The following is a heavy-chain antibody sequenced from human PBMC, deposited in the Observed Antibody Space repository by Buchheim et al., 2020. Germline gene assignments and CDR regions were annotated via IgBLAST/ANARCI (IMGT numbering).Heavy chain of an antibody. Sequence: QVQLQQWGAGLLKPSETLSLTCAVYGGSFSGYYWSWIRQPPGKGLEWIGEINHSGSTNYNPSLKSRVTISVDTSKNQLSLKLSSVTAADTAVYYCARVGMGTYCTGGVCYSFDYWGQGTL. J-gene: IGHJ4*02. CDR1: GGSFSGYY. D-gene: IGHD2-8*02. CDR2: INHSGST. CDR3: ARVGMGTYCTGGVCYSFDY. V-gene: IGHV4-34*01.